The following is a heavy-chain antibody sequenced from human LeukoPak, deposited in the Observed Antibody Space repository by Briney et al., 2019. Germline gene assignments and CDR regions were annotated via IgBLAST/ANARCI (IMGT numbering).Heavy chain of an antibody. V-gene: IGHV3-7*03. Sequence: GGSLRLSCVASGFTFSHSWMTWVRQAPGKGLEWVGHIKEDGSSQNYADSVKGRFTISRDNAKSSLHLQMNGLRAEDTAMYYCAKDLGFSGLGYAMDVWGQGTTVTVSS. J-gene: IGHJ6*02. D-gene: IGHD3-10*01. CDR3: AKDLGFSGLGYAMDV. CDR2: IKEDGSSQ. CDR1: GFTFSHSW.